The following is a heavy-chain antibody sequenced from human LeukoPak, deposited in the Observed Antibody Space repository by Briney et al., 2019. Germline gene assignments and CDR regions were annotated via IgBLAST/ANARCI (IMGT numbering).Heavy chain of an antibody. CDR1: GFTFSSYA. J-gene: IGHJ4*02. V-gene: IGHV3-23*01. D-gene: IGHD5-12*01. CDR2: ISGSGGST. Sequence: PGGFLRLSCAASGFTFSSYAMSWVRQAPGKGLEWVSAISGSGGSTYYADSVKGRFTISRDNSKNTLDLQMNSLRAEDTAVYYCAKDAYSGSGSYFDYWGQGTLVTVST. CDR3: AKDAYSGSGSYFDY.